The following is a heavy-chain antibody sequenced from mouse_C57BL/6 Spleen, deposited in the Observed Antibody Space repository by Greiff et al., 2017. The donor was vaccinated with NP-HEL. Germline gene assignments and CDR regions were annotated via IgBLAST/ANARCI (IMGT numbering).Heavy chain of an antibody. CDR1: GYSITSGYY. Sequence: EVQLQESGPGLVKPSQSLSLTCSVTGYSITSGYYWNWIRQFPGNKLEWMGYISYDGSNNYNPSLKNRISITRDTSKNQFFLKLNSVTTEDTATYYCARVSYDYGGYWGQGTLVTVSA. CDR3: ARVSYDYGGY. CDR2: ISYDGSN. J-gene: IGHJ3*01. D-gene: IGHD2-4*01. V-gene: IGHV3-6*01.